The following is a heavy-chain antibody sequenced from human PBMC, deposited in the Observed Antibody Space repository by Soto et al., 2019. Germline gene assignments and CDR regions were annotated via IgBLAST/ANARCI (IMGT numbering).Heavy chain of an antibody. CDR2: ISSSGSTI. V-gene: IGHV3-48*03. CDR3: ARLTEAVTTFVY. D-gene: IGHD1-1*01. J-gene: IGHJ4*02. CDR1: GFTFGSYE. Sequence: GGSLRLSCAASGFTFGSYEMNWVRQAPGKGLEWVSYISSSGSTIYYADSVKGRFTISRDNAKNSLFLQMNSLSAEDTAVYYCARLTEAVTTFVYWGQGTPVTVSS.